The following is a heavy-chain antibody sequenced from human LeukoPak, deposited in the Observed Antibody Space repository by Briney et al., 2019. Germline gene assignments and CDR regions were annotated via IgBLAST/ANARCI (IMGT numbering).Heavy chain of an antibody. CDR1: GFTFSGSA. J-gene: IGHJ4*02. V-gene: IGHV3-73*01. CDR3: APIPGGSWAFDY. D-gene: IGHD6-13*01. CDR2: IRSRANSYAT. Sequence: GGSLKLSCAASGFTFSGSAMHWVRQASGKGREWVGRIRSRANSYATAHGASGKGRFTTSRDDSTNPAYLQMNSLKTEDPAVYYCAPIPGGSWAFDYWGQGTLVTVSS.